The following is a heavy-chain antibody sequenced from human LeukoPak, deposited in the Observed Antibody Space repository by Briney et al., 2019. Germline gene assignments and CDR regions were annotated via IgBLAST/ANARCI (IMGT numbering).Heavy chain of an antibody. CDR1: GFTFSNYS. Sequence: GGSLRLSCAASGFTFSNYSVNWVRQAPGKGLEWVSYVSSDSKTIYYADSVKGRFIISRDNAKNSLYLQMNSLRDDDTAVYYCTRVPYITGAFDFWGQGTLVTVSS. CDR3: TRVPYITGAFDF. CDR2: VSSDSKTI. V-gene: IGHV3-48*02. J-gene: IGHJ4*02. D-gene: IGHD1-20*01.